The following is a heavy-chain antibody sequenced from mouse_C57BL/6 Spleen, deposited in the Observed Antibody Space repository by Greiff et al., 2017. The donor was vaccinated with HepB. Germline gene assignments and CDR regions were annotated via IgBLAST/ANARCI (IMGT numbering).Heavy chain of an antibody. CDR3: ARIYDYDYAMDY. CDR2: IYPGGGYT. J-gene: IGHJ4*01. Sequence: LVESGAELVRPGTSVKMSCKASGYTFTNYWIGWAKQRPGHGLEWIGDIYPGGGYTNYNEKFKGKATLTADKSSSTAYMQFSSLTSEDSAIYYCARIYDYDYAMDYWGQGTSVTVSS. CDR1: GYTFTNYW. D-gene: IGHD2-4*01. V-gene: IGHV1-63*01.